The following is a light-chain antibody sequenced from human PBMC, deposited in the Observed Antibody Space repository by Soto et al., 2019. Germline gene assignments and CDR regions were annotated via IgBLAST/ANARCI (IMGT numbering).Light chain of an antibody. V-gene: IGKV3-15*01. J-gene: IGKJ5*01. CDR1: QSVSNN. CDR2: GPS. Sequence: EIVVTQSPATLSVSPGERATLCCRASQSVSNNLAWYQQTPGQAPRLLIYGPSTRATGIPARFSGSGSGTEFTLTISSLQSEDFAVYYCQQYNNWPGITFGQGTRREIK. CDR3: QQYNNWPGIT.